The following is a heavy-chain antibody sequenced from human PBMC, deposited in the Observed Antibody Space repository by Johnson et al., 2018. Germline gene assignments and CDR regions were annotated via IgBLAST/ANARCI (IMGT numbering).Heavy chain of an antibody. Sequence: VQLVQSGGGLVKPGGSLRLSCAASEFTLSNYAMTWVRPTPEKGLEGGSTITGGGDSPYYAEPVKGRFNVSRDNSKHTLYLLMNSLRAEDTALYYWARSYASGNYARYYGVDVWGQGTTVTVSS. CDR3: ARSYASGNYARYYGVDV. D-gene: IGHD3-10*01. J-gene: IGHJ6*02. CDR2: ITGGGDSP. CDR1: EFTLSNYA. V-gene: IGHV3-23*04.